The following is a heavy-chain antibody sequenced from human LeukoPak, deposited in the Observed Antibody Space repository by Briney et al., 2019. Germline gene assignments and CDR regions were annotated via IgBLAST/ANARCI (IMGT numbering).Heavy chain of an antibody. D-gene: IGHD3-22*01. Sequence: SETLSLTCAVYGGSFRGYYWSWIRQPSGKGLEGIGEINHSGSTNYNPSLKSRVTISVDRSKNQFSLKLNSVTAADTAVYYCARDGAQYDSLDYEGEYYYYFGMDVWGQGATVTVSS. V-gene: IGHV4-34*01. J-gene: IGHJ6*02. CDR1: GGSFRGYY. CDR2: INHSGST. CDR3: ARDGAQYDSLDYEGEYYYYFGMDV.